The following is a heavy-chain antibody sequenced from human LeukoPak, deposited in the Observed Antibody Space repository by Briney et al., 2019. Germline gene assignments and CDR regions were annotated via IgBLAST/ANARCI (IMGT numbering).Heavy chain of an antibody. V-gene: IGHV3-21*01. CDR1: GFSFSDYN. D-gene: IGHD4-11*01. Sequence: GGSLRLSCVTPGFSFSDYNMNWVRQAPGRGLEWVSSITSTSRDKSYADSVRGRFTISRDNAKNSLFLQMDTLGAEDTAVYYCARDLSNYFLHYIDFWGQGILVTVSS. CDR2: ITSTSRDK. J-gene: IGHJ4*02. CDR3: ARDLSNYFLHYIDF.